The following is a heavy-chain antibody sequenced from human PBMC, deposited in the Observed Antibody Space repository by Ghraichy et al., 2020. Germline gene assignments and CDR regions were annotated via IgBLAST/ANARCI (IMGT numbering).Heavy chain of an antibody. J-gene: IGHJ6*02. Sequence: ASVKVSCKASGYTFTSYDINWVRQATGQGLEWMGWMNPNSGNTGYAQKFQGRVTMTRNTSISTAYMELSSLRSEDTAVYYCALTTDYGDYDDSYGMDVWGQGTTVTVSS. CDR3: ALTTDYGDYDDSYGMDV. CDR1: GYTFTSYD. D-gene: IGHD4-17*01. CDR2: MNPNSGNT. V-gene: IGHV1-8*01.